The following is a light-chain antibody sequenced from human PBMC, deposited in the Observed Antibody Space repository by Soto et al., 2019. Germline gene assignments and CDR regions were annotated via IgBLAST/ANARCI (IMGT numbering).Light chain of an antibody. Sequence: QLVLTQSPSTSAPLGASVKLTCTLSSGHSSYAIAWHQQQPDKGPRFLMKLNSDGSHSKGDGIPDRFSGSSSGAERYLTISSLQSEDEADYYCQTWGTGIQVVFGGGTKLTVL. CDR1: SGHSSYA. CDR2: LNSDGSH. CDR3: QTWGTGIQVV. J-gene: IGLJ2*01. V-gene: IGLV4-69*01.